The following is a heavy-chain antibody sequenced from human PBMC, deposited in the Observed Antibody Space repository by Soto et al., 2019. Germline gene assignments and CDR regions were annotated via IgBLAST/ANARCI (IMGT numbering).Heavy chain of an antibody. CDR3: AIGGKMTTVTTHVEY. D-gene: IGHD4-17*01. V-gene: IGHV4-31*03. Sequence: SETLSLTCTVSGGSISSGGYYWSWIRQHPGKGLDWIGYIYYSGSTYYNPSLKRRVTISVDTSKNQFSLKLSSVTAADTAVYYCAIGGKMTTVTTHVEYWGHGTLVTVSS. J-gene: IGHJ4*01. CDR1: GGSISSGGYY. CDR2: IYYSGST.